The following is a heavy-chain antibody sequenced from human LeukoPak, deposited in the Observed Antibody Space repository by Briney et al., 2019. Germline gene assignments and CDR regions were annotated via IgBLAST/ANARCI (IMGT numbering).Heavy chain of an antibody. J-gene: IGHJ5*02. CDR1: GGTFSIYA. V-gene: IGHV1-69*04. D-gene: IGHD1-26*01. CDR2: IIPIFGIA. Sequence: GSSVTVSCNASGGTFSIYAISWVRQAHGQGLEWMGRIIPIFGIANYAQKFQGRVTITADKSTSTAYMELSSLRSEDTAVYYCARDLNEGRDPWGQGTLVTVSS. CDR3: ARDLNEGRDP.